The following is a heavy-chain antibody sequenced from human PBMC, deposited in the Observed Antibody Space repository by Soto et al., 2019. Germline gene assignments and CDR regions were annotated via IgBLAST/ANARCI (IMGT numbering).Heavy chain of an antibody. CDR3: AKDGTWIQLWFDF. J-gene: IGHJ4*02. CDR2: INPSGSDT. Sequence: GGSLRLSCAASKFTFTNYAMSWVRQAPGKGLEWVSSINPSGSDTYYADSVKGRFTISRASSKSTLYLQMNSLRADDTAVYYCAKDGTWIQLWFDFWGQGTLVTVSS. CDR1: KFTFTNYA. D-gene: IGHD5-18*01. V-gene: IGHV3-23*01.